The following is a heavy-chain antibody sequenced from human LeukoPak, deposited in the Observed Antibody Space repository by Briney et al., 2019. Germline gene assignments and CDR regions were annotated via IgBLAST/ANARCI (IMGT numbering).Heavy chain of an antibody. J-gene: IGHJ3*02. CDR2: IRDDGSNK. CDR3: AKADDYYDSSGFYSGVFFDK. CDR1: GFTFSSYG. V-gene: IGHV3-30*02. D-gene: IGHD3-22*01. Sequence: SGGSLRLSCAASGFTFSSYGMHWVRQAPGKGLEWVAFIRDDGSNKYYADSVKGRFTISRDNSKNTLYLQMDSLGVEDTAMVFCAKADDYYDSSGFYSGVFFDKWGQGTMVTVSS.